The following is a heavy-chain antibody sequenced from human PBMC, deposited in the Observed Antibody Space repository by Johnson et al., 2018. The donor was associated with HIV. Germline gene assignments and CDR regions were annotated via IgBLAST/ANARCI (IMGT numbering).Heavy chain of an antibody. V-gene: IGHV3-74*02. D-gene: IGHD4/OR15-4a*01. CDR1: GFTFSSYG. CDR2: INSDGSST. Sequence: VQLVESGGGVVQPGRSLRLSCAASGFTFSSYGMNWVRQAPGKGLEWVSRINSDGSSTSYADSVKGRFTISRDNAKNTLYLQMNSLRAEDTAVYYCARVLGISDAFDIWGQGKMVTVSS. CDR3: ARVLGISDAFDI. J-gene: IGHJ3*02.